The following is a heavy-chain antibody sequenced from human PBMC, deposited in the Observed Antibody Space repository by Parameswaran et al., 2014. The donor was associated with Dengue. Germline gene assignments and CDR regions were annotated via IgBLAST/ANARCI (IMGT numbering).Heavy chain of an antibody. CDR3: ASRIIAAAGTSVLGWFDP. CDR2: INHSGST. V-gene: IGHV4-34*01. D-gene: IGHD6-13*01. J-gene: IGHJ5*02. Sequence: RWIRQPPGRGWEWIGEINHSGSTNYNPSLKSRVTISVDTSKNQFSLKLSSVTAADTAVYYCASRIIAAAGTSVLGWFDPWGQGTLVTVSS.